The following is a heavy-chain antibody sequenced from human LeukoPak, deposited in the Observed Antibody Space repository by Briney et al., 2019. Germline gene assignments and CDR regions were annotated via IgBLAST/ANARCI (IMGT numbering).Heavy chain of an antibody. CDR1: GYTFTSYG. CDR2: ISAYNGNT. Sequence: GASVKVSCKASGYTFTSYGISWVRQAPGQGLEWMGWISAYNGNTNYAQKLQGRVTMTTDTSTSTAYMELRSLRSDDTAVYYCARDNVLLWFGELLLDPWGQGTLVTVSS. J-gene: IGHJ5*02. CDR3: ARDNVLLWFGELLLDP. D-gene: IGHD3-10*01. V-gene: IGHV1-18*01.